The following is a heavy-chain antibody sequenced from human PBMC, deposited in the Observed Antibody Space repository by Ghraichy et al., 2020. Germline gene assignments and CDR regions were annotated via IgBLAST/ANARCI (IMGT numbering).Heavy chain of an antibody. D-gene: IGHD3-10*01. J-gene: IGHJ6*03. Sequence: GESLNISCAASGFTFSDYYMSWIRQAPGKGLEWVSYISSSGSTIYYADSVKGRFTISRDNAKNSLYLQMNSLRAEDTAVYYCARERITMVRGVARRPYYYYMDVWGKGTTVTVSS. CDR1: GFTFSDYY. V-gene: IGHV3-11*01. CDR2: ISSSGSTI. CDR3: ARERITMVRGVARRPYYYYMDV.